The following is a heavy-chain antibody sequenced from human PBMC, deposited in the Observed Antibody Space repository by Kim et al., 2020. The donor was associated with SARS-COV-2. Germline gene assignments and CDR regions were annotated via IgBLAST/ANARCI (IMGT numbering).Heavy chain of an antibody. CDR1: GYTFTSYG. CDR2: ISAYNGNT. V-gene: IGHV1-18*04. D-gene: IGHD3-16*02. CDR3: ARDRSGRDYVWGSYRDYYYGMDV. Sequence: ASVKVSCKASGYTFTSYGISWVRQAPGQGLEWMGWISAYNGNTNYAQKLQGRVTMTTDTSTSTAYMELRSLRSDDTAVYYCARDRSGRDYVWGSYRDYYYGMDVWGQGTTVTVSS. J-gene: IGHJ6*02.